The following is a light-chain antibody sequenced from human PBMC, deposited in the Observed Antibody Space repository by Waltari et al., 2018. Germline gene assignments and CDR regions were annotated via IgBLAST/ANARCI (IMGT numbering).Light chain of an antibody. CDR2: AVN. CDR1: SSDVGAINR. J-gene: IGLJ1*01. V-gene: IGLV2-18*02. Sequence: QSALTQPPSVSGSPGQSVTISCTGTSSDVGAINRFSWYPQPPGTAPNLMIYAVNNRPPGVPDRFSGAKSGNTASLTISGLQAEDEADYYCNSYTTAYTYVFGTGTKVTVL. CDR3: NSYTTAYTYV.